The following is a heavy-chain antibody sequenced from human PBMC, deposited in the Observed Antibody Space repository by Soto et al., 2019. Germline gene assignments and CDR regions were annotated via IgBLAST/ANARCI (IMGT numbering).Heavy chain of an antibody. CDR1: GFTFSSYS. Sequence: GGSLRLSCAASGFTFSSYSMNWVRQAPGKGLEWVSYISSSSSTIYYADSVKGRFTISRDNAKNSLYLQMNSLRDEDTAVYYCARDPGGDYYGSGSYYDAFDIWGQGTMVTVSS. J-gene: IGHJ3*02. CDR2: ISSSSSTI. V-gene: IGHV3-48*02. CDR3: ARDPGGDYYGSGSYYDAFDI. D-gene: IGHD3-10*01.